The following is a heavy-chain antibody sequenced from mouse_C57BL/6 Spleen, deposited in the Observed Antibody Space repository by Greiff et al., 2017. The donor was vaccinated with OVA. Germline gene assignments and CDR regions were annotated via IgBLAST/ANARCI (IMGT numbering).Heavy chain of an antibody. CDR2: IHPNSGST. D-gene: IGHD4-1*01. V-gene: IGHV1-64*01. Sequence: QVQLQQSGAELVKPGASVKLSCKASGYSFTSYWMHWVKQRPGQGLEWIGMIHPNSGSTNYNEKFKSKATLTVDKSSSTAYMQLSSLTSEDSAVYYCGEVTGTSWFAYWGQGTLVTVSA. CDR1: GYSFTSYW. CDR3: GEVTGTSWFAY. J-gene: IGHJ3*01.